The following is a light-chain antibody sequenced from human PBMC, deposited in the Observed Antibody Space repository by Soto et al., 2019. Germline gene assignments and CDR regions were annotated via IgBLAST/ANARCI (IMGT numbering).Light chain of an antibody. CDR1: TSNIGSNY. J-gene: IGLJ2*01. CDR3: AAWDESLNAFL. Sequence: QSVLTQTPSASGTPGQRVTISCSGNTSNIGSNYVYWYQQIPATAPNLLIQRNDQWPSGVTARFSGSASGTSASLVINGLRTEDEDDYDCAAWDESLNAFLFGCGTKLTVL. V-gene: IGLV1-47*01. CDR2: RND.